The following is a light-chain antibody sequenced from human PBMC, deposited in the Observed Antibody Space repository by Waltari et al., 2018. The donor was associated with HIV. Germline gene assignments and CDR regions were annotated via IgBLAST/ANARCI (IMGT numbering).Light chain of an antibody. Sequence: QAVLTQPPSAPGTPGQRITISCSGSSSNIGSDAVNWYQQLPGTAPTLLIYNNNPRPSGVPDRFSASKSGTSASLAISGLQSEDEADYYCATWDHRLNGWVFGGGTKLTVL. CDR2: NNN. V-gene: IGLV1-44*01. CDR3: ATWDHRLNGWV. J-gene: IGLJ3*02. CDR1: SSNIGSDA.